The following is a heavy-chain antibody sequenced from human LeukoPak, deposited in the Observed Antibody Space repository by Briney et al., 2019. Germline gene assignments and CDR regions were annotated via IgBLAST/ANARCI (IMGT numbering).Heavy chain of an antibody. D-gene: IGHD1-26*01. Sequence: GGSLRLSCAASGFTFSSYGLHWVRQAPGKGLEWVAFIRYDGSNKYYADSVKGRFTTSRDNSKNTLYLQMNSLRAEDTAVYYCAKDRALLVGASYYFDYWGQGTLVTVSS. V-gene: IGHV3-30*02. CDR3: AKDRALLVGASYYFDY. CDR2: IRYDGSNK. CDR1: GFTFSSYG. J-gene: IGHJ4*02.